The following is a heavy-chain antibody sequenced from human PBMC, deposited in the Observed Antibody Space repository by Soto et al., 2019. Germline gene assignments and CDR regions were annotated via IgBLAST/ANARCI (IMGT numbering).Heavy chain of an antibody. J-gene: IGHJ3*02. V-gene: IGHV1-46*01. Sequence: ASVKVSCKASGYTFTSYYIHWVRQAPVQGLEWMGIINPSGGSTSYAQKFQGRVTMTRDTSTSTAYMELSSLRSEDTAVYYCARGSLYYYDSSGWPYAFDIWGQGPMVTVS. D-gene: IGHD3-22*01. CDR2: INPSGGST. CDR1: GYTFTSYY. CDR3: ARGSLYYYDSSGWPYAFDI.